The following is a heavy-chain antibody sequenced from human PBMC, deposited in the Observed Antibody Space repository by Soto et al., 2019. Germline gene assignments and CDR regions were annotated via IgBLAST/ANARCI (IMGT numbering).Heavy chain of an antibody. J-gene: IGHJ4*02. V-gene: IGHV1-18*01. CDR1: GYTFRNFG. CDR3: ARANSYFDY. Sequence: ASVKVSCKASGYTFRNFGISWVRQAPGRGLEWMGWISAYNANANYAQKFQGRLTMTADTSTSTAYMELRSLRSDDTAVYYCARANSYFDYWGQGPLVTVSS. CDR2: ISAYNANA.